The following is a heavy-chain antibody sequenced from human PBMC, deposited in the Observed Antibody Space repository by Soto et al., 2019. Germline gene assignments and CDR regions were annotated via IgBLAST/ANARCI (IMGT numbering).Heavy chain of an antibody. D-gene: IGHD1-1*01. CDR2: IIPIFGTA. J-gene: IGHJ3*02. V-gene: IGHV1-69*13. Sequence: SVKVSCKASGYTFTSYAISWVRQAPGQGLEWMGGIIPIFGTANYAQKFQGRVTITADESTSTAYMELSSLRSEDTAVYYCARIELELDAFDSWGQGTMVTVSS. CDR1: GYTFTSYA. CDR3: ARIELELDAFDS.